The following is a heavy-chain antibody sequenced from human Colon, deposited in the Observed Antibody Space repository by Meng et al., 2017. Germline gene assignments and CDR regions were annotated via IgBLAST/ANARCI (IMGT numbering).Heavy chain of an antibody. CDR3: ASSDYYRSDY. CDR1: GGSISRSDW. Sequence: VQLQESGPGLVKPSGTLSRTCAVSGGSISRSDWWSWVRQPPGKGLEWIGETSHSGSTNYSPSLKSRVTISLDKSKNQLSLKLNSVTAADTAVYYCASSDYYRSDYWGQGTLVTVSS. CDR2: TSHSGST. V-gene: IGHV4-4*02. J-gene: IGHJ4*02. D-gene: IGHD3-22*01.